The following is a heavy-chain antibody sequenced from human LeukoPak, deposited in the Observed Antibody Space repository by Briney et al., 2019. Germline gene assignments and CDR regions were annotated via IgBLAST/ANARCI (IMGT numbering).Heavy chain of an antibody. CDR1: GGSISSGGYS. D-gene: IGHD2-2*01. V-gene: IGHV4-61*02. CDR3: ARVTSAGVVVPAASNYYYYYVDV. CDR2: IYTSGST. Sequence: SQTLSLTCAVSGGSISSGGYSWSWIRQPAGKGLEWIGRIYTSGSTNYNPSLKSRVTMSVDTSKNQFSLKLSSVTAADTAVYYCARVTSAGVVVPAASNYYYYYVDVWGKGTTVTVSS. J-gene: IGHJ6*03.